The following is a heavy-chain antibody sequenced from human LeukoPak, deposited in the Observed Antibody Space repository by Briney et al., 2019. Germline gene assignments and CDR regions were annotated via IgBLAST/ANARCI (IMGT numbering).Heavy chain of an antibody. CDR1: GGSIRSSYYY. D-gene: IGHD6-13*01. V-gene: IGHV4-61*01. J-gene: IGHJ6*02. CDR3: ARDEIAAAGTGYYYYGMDV. Sequence: EPSETLSLTCTVSGGSIRSSYYYWGWIRQPPGKGLEWIGYIYYSGSTNYNPSLKSRVTISVDTSKNQFSLKLSSVTAADTAVYYCARDEIAAAGTGYYYYGMDVWGQGTTVTVSS. CDR2: IYYSGST.